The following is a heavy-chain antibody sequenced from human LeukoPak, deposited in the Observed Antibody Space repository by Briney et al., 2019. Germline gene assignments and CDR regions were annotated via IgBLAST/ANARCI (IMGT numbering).Heavy chain of an antibody. Sequence: GGSLRLSCAASGFTFSGFWMNWVRQAPGKGLEWVSYISSSGSTIYYADSVKGRFTISRDNAKNSLYLQMNSLRAEDTAVYYCARDLGHRDGYNEPFFDYWGQGTLVTVCS. CDR2: ISSSGSTI. J-gene: IGHJ4*02. V-gene: IGHV3-48*04. CDR1: GFTFSGFW. CDR3: ARDLGHRDGYNEPFFDY. D-gene: IGHD5-24*01.